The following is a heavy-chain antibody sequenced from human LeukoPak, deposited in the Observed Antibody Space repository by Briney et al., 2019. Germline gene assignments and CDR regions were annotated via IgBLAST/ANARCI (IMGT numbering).Heavy chain of an antibody. V-gene: IGHV1-2*02. J-gene: IGHJ6*03. D-gene: IGHD3-10*02. CDR2: INPNSGGT. CDR1: GYTFTGYY. CDR3: GRAKEILMFGELVSLHQYLLDL. Sequence: ASVKVSCKASGYTFTGYYMHWVRQAPGQGLEGMGWINPNSGGTNYAQKFQGRVTMTRDTSISTAYMELSRLRSDDTAVYYCGRAKEILMFGELVSLHQYLLDLLGKG.